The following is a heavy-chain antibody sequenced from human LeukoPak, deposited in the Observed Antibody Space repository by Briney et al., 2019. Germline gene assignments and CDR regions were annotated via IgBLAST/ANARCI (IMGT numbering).Heavy chain of an antibody. J-gene: IGHJ5*02. Sequence: PGGSLRLSCAASGFTFSSYGMHWVRQAPGKGLEWVAFIRYDGSNKYYADSVKGRFTISRDNSKNTLYLQMNSLRAEDTAVYYCAKAEWFGELLTPFDPWGQGTLVTVSS. CDR3: AKAEWFGELLTPFDP. CDR2: IRYDGSNK. CDR1: GFTFSSYG. D-gene: IGHD3-10*01. V-gene: IGHV3-30*02.